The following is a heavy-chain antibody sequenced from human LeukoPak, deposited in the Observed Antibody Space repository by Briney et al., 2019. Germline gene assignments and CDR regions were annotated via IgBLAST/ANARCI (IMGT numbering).Heavy chain of an antibody. V-gene: IGHV6-1*01. CDR1: GDSVSSNSAA. Sequence: SQTHSLTCAISGDSVSSNSAAWNWIRQSPSRGLEWLGRTYYRSKWYNDYAVSVKSRITINPDTSKNQFSLQLNSVTPEDTAVYYCARDGLLWFGEVGWFDPWGQGTLVTVSS. CDR2: TYYRSKWYN. D-gene: IGHD3-10*01. CDR3: ARDGLLWFGEVGWFDP. J-gene: IGHJ5*02.